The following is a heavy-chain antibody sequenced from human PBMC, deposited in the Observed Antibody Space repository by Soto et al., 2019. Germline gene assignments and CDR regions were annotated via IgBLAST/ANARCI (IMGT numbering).Heavy chain of an antibody. CDR1: GGTFSSYT. J-gene: IGHJ4*02. CDR2: IIPILGIA. V-gene: IGHV1-69*02. Sequence: QVQLVQSGAEVKKPGSSVKVSCKASGGTFSSYTISWVRQAPGQGLEWMGRIIPILGIANYAQKFQGRVTITADKSTSTAYVELGSLRYEDTAVYYCAVGPCGGGCCLDYWGQGTLVTVSS. CDR3: AVGPCGGGCCLDY. D-gene: IGHD2-21*02.